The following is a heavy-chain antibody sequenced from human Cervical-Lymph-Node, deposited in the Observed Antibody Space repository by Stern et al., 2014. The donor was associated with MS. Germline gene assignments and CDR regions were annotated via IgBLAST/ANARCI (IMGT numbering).Heavy chain of an antibody. CDR3: ARHGGRQLYYYHGMDV. V-gene: IGHV5-51*01. CDR1: GYSFSNYW. D-gene: IGHD3-16*01. CDR2: IDPADSDT. J-gene: IGHJ6*02. Sequence: QLVQSGAEVKKPGESLKISCKGSGYSFSNYWIAWVRQMPGKGLEWMGIIDPADSDTRYSPSFQGQVSISADKSISTAYLQWSGLRASDSAMYYCARHGGRQLYYYHGMDVWGQGTTVTVSS.